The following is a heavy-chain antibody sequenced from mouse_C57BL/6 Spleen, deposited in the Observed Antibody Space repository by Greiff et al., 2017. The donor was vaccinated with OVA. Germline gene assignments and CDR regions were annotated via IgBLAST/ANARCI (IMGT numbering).Heavy chain of an antibody. Sequence: VHVKQSVAELVRPGASVKLSCTASGFNIKNNYMHWVKQRPEQGLEWIGRIDPANGNTKYAPKFQGKATITADTSSNTAFLQLSSLTSEDTAIYYCARRGSSNYGYAMDYWGQGTSVTVSS. CDR1: GFNIKNNY. CDR2: IDPANGNT. J-gene: IGHJ4*01. V-gene: IGHV14-3*01. D-gene: IGHD2-5*01. CDR3: ARRGSSNYGYAMDY.